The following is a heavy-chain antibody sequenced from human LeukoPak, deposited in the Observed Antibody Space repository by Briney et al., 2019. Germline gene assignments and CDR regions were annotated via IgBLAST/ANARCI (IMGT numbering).Heavy chain of an antibody. CDR2: VSYLGNDK. Sequence: PGGSLRLSCAASGFTFRDYAMHWVRQAPGKGLEWVAVVSYLGNDKYYADSVKGRFTISRDNSNNTLYLQINSLRTDDTGVYYCARPLERQLIHYFDFWGPGTLVTVSS. V-gene: IGHV3-30-3*01. CDR3: ARPLERQLIHYFDF. CDR1: GFTFRDYA. D-gene: IGHD6-13*01. J-gene: IGHJ4*02.